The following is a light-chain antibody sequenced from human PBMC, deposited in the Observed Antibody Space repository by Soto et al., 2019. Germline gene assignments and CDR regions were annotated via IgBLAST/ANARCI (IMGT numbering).Light chain of an antibody. J-gene: IGLJ2*01. CDR3: GTWDSRLSAVV. Sequence: QSVLTQPPSVSAAPGQKVTISCSGSSSNIGNNYVSWYQQLPGTAPKLLIYDNNKRPSGIPDRFSGSKSRTSATLGITGLQTGDEADYYCGTWDSRLSAVVFGGGTKLTVL. CDR2: DNN. CDR1: SSNIGNNY. V-gene: IGLV1-51*01.